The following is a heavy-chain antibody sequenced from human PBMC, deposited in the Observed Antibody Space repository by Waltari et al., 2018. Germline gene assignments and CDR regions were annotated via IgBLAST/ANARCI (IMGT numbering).Heavy chain of an antibody. CDR2: IRYDGSNK. D-gene: IGHD5-12*01. CDR1: GFPFSSYG. Sequence: QVQLVESGGGVVQPGGSLRLSCAASGFPFSSYGMHWVRQAPGKGLEWVAFIRYDGSNKYYADSVKGRFSISRDNSKNTLYLQMNSLRAEDTAVYYCAKGTTIPLDYWGQGTLVTVSS. J-gene: IGHJ4*02. CDR3: AKGTTIPLDY. V-gene: IGHV3-30*02.